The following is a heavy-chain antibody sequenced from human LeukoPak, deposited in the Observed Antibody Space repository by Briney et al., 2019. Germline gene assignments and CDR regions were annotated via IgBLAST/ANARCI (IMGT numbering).Heavy chain of an antibody. D-gene: IGHD6-13*01. V-gene: IGHV1-46*01. CDR2: INPSGGST. Sequence: GASVKVSCKASGYTFTRYYMHWVRQAPGQGLEWMGIINPSGGSTSYAQKFQGRVTMTRDISTSTVYMELSSLRSEDTAVYYCARAKPQPGYSSSWYDNWFDPWGQGTLVTVSS. J-gene: IGHJ5*02. CDR1: GYTFTRYY. CDR3: ARAKPQPGYSSSWYDNWFDP.